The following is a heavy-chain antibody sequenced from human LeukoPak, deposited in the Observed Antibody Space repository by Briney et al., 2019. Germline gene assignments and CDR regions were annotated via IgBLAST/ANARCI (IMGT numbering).Heavy chain of an antibody. CDR2: IYYSGST. CDR3: ATHYRSIAAARDDWYFDL. V-gene: IGHV4-59*01. CDR1: GGSISSYY. D-gene: IGHD6-13*01. J-gene: IGHJ2*01. Sequence: SETLSLTCTVAGGSISSYYWSWIRQPPGKGLEWIGYIYYSGSTNYNPSLKSRVTISVDTSKNQFSLKLSSVTAADTAVYYCATHYRSIAAARDDWYFDLWGRGTLVTVSS.